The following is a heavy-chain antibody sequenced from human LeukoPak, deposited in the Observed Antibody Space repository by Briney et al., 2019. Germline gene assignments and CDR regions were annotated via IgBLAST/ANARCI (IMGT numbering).Heavy chain of an antibody. J-gene: IGHJ4*02. CDR1: GGSISSYY. Sequence: PSETLSLTCTVSGGSISSYYWGWIRQPAGKGLEWIGRIYTSGSTSSNPSLKSRVTMSVDTSKNQFSLKLSSVTAADTAVYYCASSSSGWFWNYWGQGTLVTVSS. CDR3: ASSSSGWFWNY. V-gene: IGHV4-4*07. CDR2: IYTSGST. D-gene: IGHD6-19*01.